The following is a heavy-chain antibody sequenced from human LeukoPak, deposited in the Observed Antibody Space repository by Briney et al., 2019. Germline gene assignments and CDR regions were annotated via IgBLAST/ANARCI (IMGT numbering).Heavy chain of an antibody. CDR1: GGSFSGYY. Sequence: SETLSLTCAVYGGSFSGYYWSWIRQPPGKGLEWIGEINHSGSTNCNPSLKSRVTISVDTSKNQFSLKLSSVTAADTAVYYCARADIVVVPAAGWFDPWGQGTLVTVSS. D-gene: IGHD2-2*01. V-gene: IGHV4-34*01. CDR2: INHSGST. CDR3: ARADIVVVPAAGWFDP. J-gene: IGHJ5*02.